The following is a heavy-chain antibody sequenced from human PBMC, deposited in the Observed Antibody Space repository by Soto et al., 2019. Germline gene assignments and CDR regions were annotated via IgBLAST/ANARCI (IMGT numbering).Heavy chain of an antibody. D-gene: IGHD2-15*01. J-gene: IGHJ6*02. CDR3: APLSVSLSGPYGIHV. V-gene: IGHV4-39*01. CDR2: MFYSGLT. Sequence: ASETLSLTCSVSGYSVTSSDYYWAWIRQPPGKGLEWIGSMFYSGLTYYNPSLKSRVTLSVDTSKNQFSVRLNSVTAADTAVYYCAPLSVSLSGPYGIHVWGQGTTVTVSS. CDR1: GYSVTSSDYY.